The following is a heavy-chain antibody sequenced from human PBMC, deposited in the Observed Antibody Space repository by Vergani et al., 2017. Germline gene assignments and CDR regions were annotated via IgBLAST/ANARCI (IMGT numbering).Heavy chain of an antibody. D-gene: IGHD1-26*01. CDR3: ARDIVGAIGY. V-gene: IGHV4-61*02. J-gene: IGHJ4*02. CDR2: IYTSGST. Sequence: QVQLQQWGAGLLKPSETLSLTCTVSGGSISSGGYYWSWIRQPAGKGLEWIGRIYTSGSTNYNPSLKSRVTISVDTSKNQFSLKLSSVTAADTAVYYCARDIVGAIGYWGQGTLVTVSS. CDR1: GGSISSGGYY.